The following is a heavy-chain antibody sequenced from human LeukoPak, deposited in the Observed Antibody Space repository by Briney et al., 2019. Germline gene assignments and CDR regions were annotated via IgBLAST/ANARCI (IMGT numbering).Heavy chain of an antibody. Sequence: GESLKISRKGSGYSFTSYWIGWVRQMPGKGLEWMGIIYPGDSDTRYSPSFQGQVTISADKSISTAYLQWSSLKASDTAMYYCARPDTTAAAVGAFDIWGQGTMVTVSS. V-gene: IGHV5-51*01. CDR1: GYSFTSYW. D-gene: IGHD6-25*01. CDR2: IYPGDSDT. J-gene: IGHJ3*02. CDR3: ARPDTTAAAVGAFDI.